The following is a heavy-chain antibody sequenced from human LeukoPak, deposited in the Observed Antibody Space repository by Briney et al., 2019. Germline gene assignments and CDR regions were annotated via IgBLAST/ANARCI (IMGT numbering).Heavy chain of an antibody. V-gene: IGHV4-4*02. D-gene: IGHD3-10*01. CDR3: ASGDYYGSGADY. Sequence: SGTLSLTCAVSGVSINSSNWWGWVRQPPGKGLEWIGEIYHSGSTNYNPSLKSRVTISVDKSKNQFSLKLSSVTAADTAVYYCASGDYYGSGADYWGQGTLVTVSS. CDR1: GVSINSSNW. CDR2: IYHSGST. J-gene: IGHJ4*02.